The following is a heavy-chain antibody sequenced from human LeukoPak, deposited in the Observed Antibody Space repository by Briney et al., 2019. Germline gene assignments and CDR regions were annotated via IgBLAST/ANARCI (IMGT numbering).Heavy chain of an antibody. CDR3: ARGYDFWSGYYLSLPYFDY. CDR2: INHSGST. D-gene: IGHD3-3*01. J-gene: IGHJ4*02. Sequence: SETLSRTCAVYGGSFSGYYWSWIRQPPGKGLEWIGEINHSGSTNYNPSLKSRVTISVDTSKNQFSLKLSSVTAADTAVYYCARGYDFWSGYYLSLPYFDYWGQGTLVTVSS. CDR1: GGSFSGYY. V-gene: IGHV4-34*01.